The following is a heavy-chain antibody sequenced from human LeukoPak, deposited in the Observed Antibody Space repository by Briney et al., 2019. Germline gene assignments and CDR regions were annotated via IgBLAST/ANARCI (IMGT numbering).Heavy chain of an antibody. J-gene: IGHJ4*02. D-gene: IGHD1-26*01. CDR2: IRYDGSNK. CDR1: GFTFSSYG. Sequence: QPGGSLRLSCAASGFTFSSYGMHWVRQAPGKGLEWVAFIRYDGSNKYYADSVKGRFTISRDNSKNTLYLQMNSLRAEDTAVYYCAKDLAVGVTGLGFDYRGQGTLVTVSS. V-gene: IGHV3-30*02. CDR3: AKDLAVGVTGLGFDY.